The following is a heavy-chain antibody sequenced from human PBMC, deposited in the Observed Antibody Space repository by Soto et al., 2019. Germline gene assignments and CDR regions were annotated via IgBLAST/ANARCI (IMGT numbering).Heavy chain of an antibody. V-gene: IGHV3-23*01. J-gene: IGHJ4*02. D-gene: IGHD1-26*01. CDR1: GFNFRYYA. CDR2: INDNGDST. Sequence: PGGSLRLSCAASGFNFRYYAMTWVRQAPGKGLEWVSSINDNGDSTHYADSVKGRFTISRDNSKNTLYLQMNSLRAEDTAVYYCAKDRGSYYSDLVYWGQGTLVTVSS. CDR3: AKDRGSYYSDLVY.